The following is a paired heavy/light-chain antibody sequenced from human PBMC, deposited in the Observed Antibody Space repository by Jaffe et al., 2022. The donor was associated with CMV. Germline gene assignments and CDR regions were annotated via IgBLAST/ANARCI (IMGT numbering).Heavy chain of an antibody. CDR1: GFTFSSYA. CDR3: ARLGGDIDWLSDHYYMDV. Sequence: EVQVVESGGDLVQPGGSLRLSCAASGFTFSSYAMSWVRQAPGKGLEWVSGISGSGDRTYYADSVKGRFSISRDNSKNTLYLQMNSLRAEDTAVYYCARLGGDIDWLSDHYYMDVWGKGTTVTVSS. V-gene: IGHV3-23*04. J-gene: IGHJ6*03. CDR2: ISGSGDRT. D-gene: IGHD3-9*01.
Light chain of an antibody. CDR1: SSDVGDYNR. V-gene: IGLV2-14*03. J-gene: IGLJ3*02. Sequence: QSALTQPASVSGSPGQSITISCTGTSSDVGDYNRVSWYQQHPGKAPELMIYDVSYRPSGISNRFSGSKSGNTASLTISGLQAEDEADYYCSSYTSSSTWVFGGGTKLTVL. CDR2: DVS. CDR3: SSYTSSSTWV.